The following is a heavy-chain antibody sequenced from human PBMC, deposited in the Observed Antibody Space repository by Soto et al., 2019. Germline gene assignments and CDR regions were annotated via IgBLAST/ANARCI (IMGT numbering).Heavy chain of an antibody. CDR2: ISYDGSNK. Sequence: QVQLVESGGGVVQPGRSLRLSCAASGFTFSSYAMHWVRQAPGKGLEWVAVISYDGSNKYYADSVKGRFTISRDNSKNTLYLQMNSLRAEDTAVYYWARDAYSSGVKGFDPWGQGTLVTVSS. CDR1: GFTFSSYA. J-gene: IGHJ5*02. V-gene: IGHV3-30-3*01. D-gene: IGHD6-19*01. CDR3: ARDAYSSGVKGFDP.